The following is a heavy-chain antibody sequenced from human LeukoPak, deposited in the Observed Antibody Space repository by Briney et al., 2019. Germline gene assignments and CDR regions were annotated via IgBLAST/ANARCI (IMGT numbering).Heavy chain of an antibody. Sequence: PGGSLRLSCAASGFTFSSYGMSWVRQAPGKGLEWVSAISGSGGSTYYADSVKGRFTISRDISQNTLYLQMNSLRAEDTAIFYCAKGLKVVAGSGPVDYYYYMDVWGEGTTVTISS. CDR3: AKGLKVVAGSGPVDYYYYMDV. CDR2: ISGSGGST. D-gene: IGHD6-19*01. V-gene: IGHV3-23*01. J-gene: IGHJ6*03. CDR1: GFTFSSYG.